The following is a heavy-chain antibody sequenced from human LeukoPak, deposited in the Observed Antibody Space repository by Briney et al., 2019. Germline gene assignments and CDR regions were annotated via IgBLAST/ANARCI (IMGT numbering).Heavy chain of an antibody. V-gene: IGHV3-21*01. Sequence: GGSLRLSCAASGFTFNTFTMNWVRLAPGKGLEWVSSISGTSTYIHYADSVKGRFTISRDNAKNTLYLQMNSLRADDSGVYYCATGHSCGYDYWGQGVLVTVSS. CDR1: GFTFNTFT. D-gene: IGHD5-18*01. J-gene: IGHJ4*02. CDR2: ISGTSTYI. CDR3: ATGHSCGYDY.